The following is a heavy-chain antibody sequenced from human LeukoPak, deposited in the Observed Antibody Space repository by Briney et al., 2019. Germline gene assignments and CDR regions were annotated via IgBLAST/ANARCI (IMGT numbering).Heavy chain of an antibody. D-gene: IGHD2-15*01. CDR1: GGSISSSSYY. CDR3: ARHPPAVAANLGFDP. Sequence: SETLSLTCTVSGGSISSSSYYWGWIRQPPGKGLEWIGSIYYSGSTYYNPSLKSRVTISVDTSKNQFSLKLSSVTAADTAVYYCARHPPAVAANLGFDPWGQGTLVTVSS. J-gene: IGHJ5*02. V-gene: IGHV4-39*01. CDR2: IYYSGST.